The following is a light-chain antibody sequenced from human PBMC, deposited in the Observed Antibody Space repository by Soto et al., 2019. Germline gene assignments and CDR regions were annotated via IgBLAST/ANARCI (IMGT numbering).Light chain of an antibody. CDR3: QQYKSNPPT. J-gene: IGKJ1*01. CDR1: HSISSW. V-gene: IGKV1-5*03. CDR2: RAS. Sequence: IHMTLSPSTLSASVGDRVPITSRSSHSISSWLAWYQQRPGKAPKFLSYRASNLQSGVPSRSSGSGSGTEFTLTIISLQPDDFATYACQQYKSNPPTFGQGTKVDNK.